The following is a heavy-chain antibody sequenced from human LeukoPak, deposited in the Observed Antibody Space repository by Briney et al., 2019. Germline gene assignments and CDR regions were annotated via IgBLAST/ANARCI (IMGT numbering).Heavy chain of an antibody. CDR1: GFTFSSYG. J-gene: IGHJ4*02. V-gene: IGHV3-30*02. CDR2: IRYDGSNK. D-gene: IGHD5-18*01. Sequence: GGSLRLSCAASGFTFSSYGMHWVRQAPGKGLEWVAFIRYDGSNKYYADSVKGRFTISRDNSKNTPYLQMNSLRAEDTAVYYCAKDALYGYSVYYFDYWGQGTLVTVSS. CDR3: AKDALYGYSVYYFDY.